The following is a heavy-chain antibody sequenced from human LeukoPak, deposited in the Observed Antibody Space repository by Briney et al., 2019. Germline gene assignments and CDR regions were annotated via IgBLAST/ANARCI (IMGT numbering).Heavy chain of an antibody. D-gene: IGHD3-9*01. CDR3: ARTTYYDILTGYYGEGDHDY. J-gene: IGHJ4*02. CDR2: INPNSGGT. V-gene: IGHV1-2*02. Sequence: GASVKVSCKASGYTFTGYYMHRVRQAPGQGLEWMGWINPNSGGTNYAQKFQGRVTMTRDTSISTAYMELSRLRSDDTAVYYCARTTYYDILTGYYGEGDHDYWGQGTLVTVSS. CDR1: GYTFTGYY.